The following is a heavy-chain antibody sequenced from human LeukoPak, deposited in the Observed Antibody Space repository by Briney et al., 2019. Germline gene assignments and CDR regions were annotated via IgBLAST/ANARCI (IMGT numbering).Heavy chain of an antibody. J-gene: IGHJ4*02. V-gene: IGHV3-7*01. CDR2: INLDGSEK. CDR1: GFTVTSSW. CDR3: AKSIGCVGARCYGVYYFDY. Sequence: AGGSLRLSCAASGFTVTSSWMSWVRQAPGKGLEWVANINLDGSEKYYVDSVKGRFTISRDNGTNSLFLQLNSLRAEDTAVYYCAKSIGCVGARCYGVYYFDYWGQGTLVTVSS. D-gene: IGHD2-21*01.